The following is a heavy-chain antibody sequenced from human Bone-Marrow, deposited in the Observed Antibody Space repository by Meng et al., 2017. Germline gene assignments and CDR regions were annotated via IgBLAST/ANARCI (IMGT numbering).Heavy chain of an antibody. CDR1: GGSFSGYY. D-gene: IGHD3-22*01. V-gene: IGHV4-34*01. CDR2: INHSGST. Sequence: QWQLQQWGAGLLTPSETLSLTCAVYGGSFSGYYWSWIRQPPGKGLEWIGEINHSGSTNYNPSLKSRVTISVDTSKNQFSLKLSSVTAADTAVYYCARDNTMIGSFDYWGQGTLVTVSS. J-gene: IGHJ4*02. CDR3: ARDNTMIGSFDY.